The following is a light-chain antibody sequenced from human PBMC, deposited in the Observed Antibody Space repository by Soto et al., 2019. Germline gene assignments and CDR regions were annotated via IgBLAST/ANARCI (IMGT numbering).Light chain of an antibody. V-gene: IGLV2-14*01. J-gene: IGLJ1*01. CDR2: EVS. CDR3: GSFSSSSTLYV. Sequence: QSSLTQPASVSGSPGQSITISCTGTSSDVGGSKYVSWYQQLPGKAPRLMIYEVSNRPSGVSNRFSGSKSGNTASLTVSGLQAEDEADYYCGSFSSSSTLYVVGNGTKVTVL. CDR1: SSDVGGSKY.